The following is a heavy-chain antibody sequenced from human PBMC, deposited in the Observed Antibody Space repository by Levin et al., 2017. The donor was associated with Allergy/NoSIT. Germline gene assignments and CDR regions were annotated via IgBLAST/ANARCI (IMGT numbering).Heavy chain of an antibody. Sequence: SETLSLTCTVSGGSISSYYWSWIRQPPGKGLEWIGYIYYSGSTNYNPSLKSRVTISVDTSKNQFSLKLSSVTAADTAVYYCARCSYGGTPVYFDYWGQGTLVTVSS. CDR1: GGSISSYY. CDR2: IYYSGST. CDR3: ARCSYGGTPVYFDY. V-gene: IGHV4-59*01. J-gene: IGHJ4*02. D-gene: IGHD4-23*01.